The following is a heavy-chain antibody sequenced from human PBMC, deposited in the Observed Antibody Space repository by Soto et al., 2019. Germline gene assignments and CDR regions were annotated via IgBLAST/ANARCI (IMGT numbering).Heavy chain of an antibody. CDR3: ARSGDILTGYPYYFDY. J-gene: IGHJ4*02. D-gene: IGHD3-9*01. CDR2: IYYSGST. V-gene: IGHV4-39*01. Sequence: SETLSLTCTVSGGSISSSSYYWGWIRQPPGKELEWIGSIYYSGSTYYNPSLKSRVTISVDTSKNQFSLKLSSVTAADTAVYYCARSGDILTGYPYYFDYWGQGTLVTVSS. CDR1: GGSISSSSYY.